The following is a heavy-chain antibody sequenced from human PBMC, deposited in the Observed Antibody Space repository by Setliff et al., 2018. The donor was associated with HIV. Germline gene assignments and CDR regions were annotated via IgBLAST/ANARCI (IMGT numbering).Heavy chain of an antibody. Sequence: SETLSLTCGVYGESLSDYSWNWIRQPPGKGLEWIGEINHSGSTDYNPSLKSRVTVSVDMSKKHFSLNLGSVTAADTAVYYCARRGWNGYKAFDYWGQGTLVTVSS. D-gene: IGHD5-12*01. CDR1: GESLSDYS. CDR3: ARRGWNGYKAFDY. J-gene: IGHJ4*02. V-gene: IGHV4-34*01. CDR2: INHSGST.